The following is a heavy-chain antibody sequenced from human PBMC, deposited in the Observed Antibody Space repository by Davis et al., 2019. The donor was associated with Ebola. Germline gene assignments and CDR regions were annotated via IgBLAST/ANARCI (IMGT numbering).Heavy chain of an antibody. Sequence: GEFLKISCAASGFTFSSYAMHWVRQAPGKGLEWVAVISYDGSNKYYADSVKGRFTISRDNSKNTLYLQMNSLRAEDTAVYYCARDLGSGSRLPYYGMDVWGQGTTVTVSS. CDR1: GFTFSSYA. CDR2: ISYDGSNK. CDR3: ARDLGSGSRLPYYGMDV. D-gene: IGHD3-10*01. J-gene: IGHJ6*02. V-gene: IGHV3-30-3*01.